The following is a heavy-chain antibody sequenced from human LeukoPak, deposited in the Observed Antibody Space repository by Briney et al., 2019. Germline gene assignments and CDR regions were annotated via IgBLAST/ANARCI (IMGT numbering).Heavy chain of an antibody. Sequence: GASVTVSFKASGGTFSIYAISWVRQAPGQGLEWMGGIIPIFGTANYAQKFQGRVTITADESTSTAYMELSSLRSEDTAVYHCAILFQEGIAGGDYWGQGTLVTVSS. CDR3: AILFQEGIAGGDY. D-gene: IGHD1-14*01. V-gene: IGHV1-69*13. CDR2: IIPIFGTA. J-gene: IGHJ4*02. CDR1: GGTFSIYA.